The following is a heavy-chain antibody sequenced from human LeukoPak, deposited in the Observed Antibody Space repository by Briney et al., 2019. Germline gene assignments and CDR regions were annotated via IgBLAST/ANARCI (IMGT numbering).Heavy chain of an antibody. J-gene: IGHJ4*02. V-gene: IGHV1-69*04. CDR3: ARHIPQYCSGGSCYSPPSFDY. Sequence: ASVKVSCKASGYSFTSYGISWVRQAPGQGLEWMGRIIPILGIANYAQKFQGRVTITADKSTSTAYMELSSLRSEDTAVYYCARHIPQYCSGGSCYSPPSFDYWGQGTLVTVSS. CDR2: IIPILGIA. CDR1: GYSFTSYG. D-gene: IGHD2-15*01.